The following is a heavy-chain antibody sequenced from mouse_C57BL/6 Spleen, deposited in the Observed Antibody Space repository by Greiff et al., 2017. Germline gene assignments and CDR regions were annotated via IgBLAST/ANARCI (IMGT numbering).Heavy chain of an antibody. Sequence: EVQRVESGGGLVKPGGSLKLSCAASGFTFSDYGMHWVRQAPEKGLEWVAYISSGSSTIYYADTVKGRFTISRANAKNTLFLQMTSLRSEDTAMYYCARTYYSNRGYYAMDYWGQGTSVTVSS. CDR1: GFTFSDYG. CDR3: ARTYYSNRGYYAMDY. J-gene: IGHJ4*01. CDR2: ISSGSSTI. V-gene: IGHV5-17*01. D-gene: IGHD2-5*01.